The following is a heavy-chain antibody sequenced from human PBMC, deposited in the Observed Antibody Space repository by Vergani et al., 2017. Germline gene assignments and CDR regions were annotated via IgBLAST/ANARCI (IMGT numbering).Heavy chain of an antibody. CDR3: ARDRWVYYDILTGYSFDL. D-gene: IGHD3-9*01. Sequence: QVQLVQSGAEVKKPGASVKVSCKASGYTFTSYYMHWVPQAPGQGLEWMGIINPSGGSTSYAQKFQGRVTMTRDTSTSTVYMELSSLRSEDTAVYYCARDRWVYYDILTGYSFDLGGRGTLVTVSS. J-gene: IGHJ2*01. CDR2: INPSGGST. V-gene: IGHV1-46*01. CDR1: GYTFTSYY.